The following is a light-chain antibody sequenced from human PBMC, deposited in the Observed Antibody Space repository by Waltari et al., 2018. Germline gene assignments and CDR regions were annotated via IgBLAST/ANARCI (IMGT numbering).Light chain of an antibody. Sequence: QSALTQPASVSGSPGQSITISCTGTSSDVGNYKRVSWYQQHPGKAPKLMIYAVSKRPSGVSDGFSGSKSGDMASLTISGRQPEDEAEYFCSSYAGSSKGVFGGGTKVTVL. CDR1: SSDVGNYKR. CDR2: AVS. J-gene: IGLJ2*01. CDR3: SSYAGSSKGV. V-gene: IGLV2-23*02.